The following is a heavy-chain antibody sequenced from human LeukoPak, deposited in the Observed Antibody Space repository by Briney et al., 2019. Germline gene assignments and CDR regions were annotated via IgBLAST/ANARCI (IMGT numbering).Heavy chain of an antibody. V-gene: IGHV1-2*02. Sequence: ASVKVSCKTSGYTFTSYYIHWVRQAPGQGLEWMGWINPNTGGTDFAQKFQGRVAMTRDTSISTAYMELRSLRSDDTAVYYCARDLGWGSSSWYWWFDPWGQGTLVTVSS. D-gene: IGHD6-13*01. CDR3: ARDLGWGSSSWYWWFDP. J-gene: IGHJ5*02. CDR2: INPNTGGT. CDR1: GYTFTSYY.